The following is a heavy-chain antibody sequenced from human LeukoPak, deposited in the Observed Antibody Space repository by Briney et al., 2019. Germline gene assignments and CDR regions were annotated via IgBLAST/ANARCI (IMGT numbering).Heavy chain of an antibody. CDR2: INPSGGST. J-gene: IGHJ3*02. CDR3: ARVYCSSTSCPPPGDASDI. CDR1: GYTFTSYY. D-gene: IGHD2-2*01. V-gene: IGHV1-46*01. Sequence: ASVKVSCKASGYTFTSYYMHWVRQAPGQGLEWMGIINPSGGSTSYAQKFQGRVTMTRDTSTSTVYMELSSLRSEDTAVYYCARVYCSSTSCPPPGDASDIWGQGTMVTVSS.